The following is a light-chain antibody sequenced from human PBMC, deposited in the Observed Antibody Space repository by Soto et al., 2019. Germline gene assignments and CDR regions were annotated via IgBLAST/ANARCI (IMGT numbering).Light chain of an antibody. J-gene: IGKJ1*01. V-gene: IGKV3-20*01. CDR1: QYVSSSF. CDR3: QHYVRSDGWT. CDR2: GAS. Sequence: ENVLTQSPGTLTLSPGERATLSCRASQYVSSSFLAWYQQKPGQAPRLLMYGASSRATGIPDRFSGSGSGTDFTLTISRLEPEDFAVYYGQHYVRSDGWTFGQGTKVEMK.